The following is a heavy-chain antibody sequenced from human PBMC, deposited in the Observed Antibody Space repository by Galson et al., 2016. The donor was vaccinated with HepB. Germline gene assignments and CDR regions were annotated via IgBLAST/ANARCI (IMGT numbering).Heavy chain of an antibody. V-gene: IGHV2-5*02. J-gene: IGHJ4*02. D-gene: IGHD2-2*01. CDR3: AHRPADFGVCSTASCKADYFDY. Sequence: PALVKPTQTLTLTCTFSGFSLSTSGVGVGWIRQPPGRALEWLALIYWDDDKRYNPSLKGRPTITKDTSKNQVVLTMANVDPVDTATYYCAHRPADFGVCSTASCKADYFDYWGQGTLVTVSS. CDR1: GFSLSTSGVG. CDR2: IYWDDDK.